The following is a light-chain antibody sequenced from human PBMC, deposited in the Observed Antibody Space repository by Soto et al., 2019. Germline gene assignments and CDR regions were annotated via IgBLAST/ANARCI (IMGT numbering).Light chain of an antibody. V-gene: IGKV1-5*01. CDR1: QSISSY. CDR2: GAS. Sequence: EIAMTQSPATLSVSIGEGVTITCRASQSISSYLAWYQQKPGKAPRLLIYGASTWESGAPARFSGSGSGTELTIAISSLQSDDFETYYCQQYNNWPPTFGQGTKVDIK. J-gene: IGKJ1*01. CDR3: QQYNNWPPT.